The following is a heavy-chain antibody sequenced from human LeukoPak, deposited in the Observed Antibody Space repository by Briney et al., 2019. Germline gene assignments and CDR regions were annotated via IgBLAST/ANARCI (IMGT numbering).Heavy chain of an antibody. V-gene: IGHV3-48*02. Sequence: PGGSLRLSCTASGFTFSTYSMNWVRQAPGKGLEWLSYISGGSSTIYYADSVKGRFTISRDNAKNSLYLQMNSLRDEDTAVYYCARHYYGTDYWGQGTLVTVSS. CDR2: ISGGSSTI. J-gene: IGHJ4*02. D-gene: IGHD3-10*01. CDR1: GFTFSTYS. CDR3: ARHYYGTDY.